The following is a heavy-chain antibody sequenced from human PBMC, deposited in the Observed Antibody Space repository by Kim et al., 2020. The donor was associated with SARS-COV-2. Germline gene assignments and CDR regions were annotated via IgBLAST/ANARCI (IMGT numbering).Heavy chain of an antibody. Sequence: DSMKGRFTNSRDNAKNSLYLQMNSLRAEDTAVYYCARDGSRSSASYYLDSWGQGTLVTVSS. CDR3: ARDGSRSSASYYLDS. D-gene: IGHD1-26*01. J-gene: IGHJ4*02. V-gene: IGHV3-21*01.